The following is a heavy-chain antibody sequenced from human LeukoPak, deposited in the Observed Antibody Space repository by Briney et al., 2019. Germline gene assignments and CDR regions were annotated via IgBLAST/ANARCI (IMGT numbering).Heavy chain of an antibody. CDR1: GFTFSSYE. D-gene: IGHD1-26*01. CDR2: ITSSGSTK. J-gene: IGHJ4*02. Sequence: GGSPRLSCAASGFTFSSYEMNWVRQAPGKGLEWVSYITSSGSTKYYADSVKGRFTISRDNAKNSLYLQMNSLRTEDTAVYYCAKAHFGVGATHYFDSWGQGTLVTVSS. CDR3: AKAHFGVGATHYFDS. V-gene: IGHV3-48*03.